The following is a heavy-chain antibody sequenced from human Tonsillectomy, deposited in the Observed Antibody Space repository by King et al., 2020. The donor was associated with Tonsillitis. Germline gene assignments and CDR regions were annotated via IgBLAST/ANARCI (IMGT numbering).Heavy chain of an antibody. Sequence: VQLVESGGGLVQPGGSLRLSCAASGFTFSSYSMNWVRQASGKGLEWVSYISTSSGTIYYADSVKGRFTISRDNAKNSLYLQMNSLRAEDTAVYYCARGVLWDSGSYYYYYGVDVWGQGTTVTVSS. CDR1: GFTFSSYS. D-gene: IGHD1-26*01. CDR2: ISTSSGTI. V-gene: IGHV3-48*01. J-gene: IGHJ6*02. CDR3: ARGVLWDSGSYYYYYGVDV.